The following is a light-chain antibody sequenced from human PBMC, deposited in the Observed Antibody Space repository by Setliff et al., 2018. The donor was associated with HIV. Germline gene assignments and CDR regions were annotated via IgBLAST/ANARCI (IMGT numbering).Light chain of an antibody. CDR2: TNS. Sequence: QSALTQSPSVSGTPGQRVTISCSGSNSNIGTTTVNWYQRLPGAAPKLLIYTNSHRPSGVPDRFSGSKSGTSASLAISGLQSEDEADYHCASWDDSLNGWVFGGGTKVTVL. J-gene: IGLJ3*02. CDR3: ASWDDSLNGWV. CDR1: NSNIGTTT. V-gene: IGLV1-44*01.